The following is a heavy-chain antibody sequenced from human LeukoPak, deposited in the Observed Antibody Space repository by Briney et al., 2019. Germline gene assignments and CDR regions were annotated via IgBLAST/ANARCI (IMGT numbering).Heavy chain of an antibody. D-gene: IGHD3-3*01. Sequence: SSETLSLTCNVSGASISSHYWNWIRQPAGKGLEWIGRIYNTGSANYNPSLKSRVTMSLDTSRNQISLKLTSVTAADTAVYYCARVDVFGVVSSDYYYYYMDVWGKGTTVTVSS. V-gene: IGHV4-4*07. CDR2: IYNTGSA. CDR1: GASISSHY. J-gene: IGHJ6*03. CDR3: ARVDVFGVVSSDYYYYYMDV.